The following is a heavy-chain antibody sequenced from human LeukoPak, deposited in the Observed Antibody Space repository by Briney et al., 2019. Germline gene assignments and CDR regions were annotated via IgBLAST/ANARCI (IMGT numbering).Heavy chain of an antibody. CDR2: INPNTGGT. CDR3: ARVWGQWELRGPLGY. CDR1: GYTFTNYA. J-gene: IGHJ4*02. D-gene: IGHD1-26*01. Sequence: GASVKVSCKASGYTFTNYAINWVRQAPGQGLEWMGWINPNTGGTNYAQKFQGRVTMTRDRAISTAYMELSRLRSDDTAMYYCARVWGQWELRGPLGYWGQGTLVTVSS. V-gene: IGHV1-2*02.